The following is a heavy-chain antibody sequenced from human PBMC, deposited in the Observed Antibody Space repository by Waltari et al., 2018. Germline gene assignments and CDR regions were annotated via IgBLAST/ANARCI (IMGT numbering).Heavy chain of an antibody. CDR2: INHSGST. D-gene: IGHD6-13*01. CDR3: ARGLPVAAAGIGWFDP. CDR1: GGSFSGYY. V-gene: IGHV4-34*01. J-gene: IGHJ5*02. Sequence: QVQLQQWGAGLLKPSETLSLTCAVYGGSFSGYYWSWIRQPPGKGLEWIGEINHSGSTNYTPSLKSRITISVDTSKNQFSLKLSAVTAADTAVYYCARGLPVAAAGIGWFDPWGQGTLVTVSS.